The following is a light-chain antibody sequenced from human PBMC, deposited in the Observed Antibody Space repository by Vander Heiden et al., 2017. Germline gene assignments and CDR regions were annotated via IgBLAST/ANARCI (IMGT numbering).Light chain of an antibody. CDR1: SRDVGGYNY. CDR2: DVS. V-gene: IGLV2-14*01. Sequence: SALTQPASVSGSPGPSITLPCTGTSRDVGGYNYVSWYQQHPGKAPKLMIYDVSNRPSGVSNRFSGSKSGNTASLTISGLQAEDEADYYCSSYTSSSTLGVFGGGTKLTVL. J-gene: IGLJ3*02. CDR3: SSYTSSSTLGV.